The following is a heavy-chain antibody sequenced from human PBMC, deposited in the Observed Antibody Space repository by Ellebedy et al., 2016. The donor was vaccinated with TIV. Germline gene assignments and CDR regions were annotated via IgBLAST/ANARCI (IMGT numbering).Heavy chain of an antibody. D-gene: IGHD2-2*01. CDR1: GFAFRNHA. Sequence: PGGSLRLSCAASGFAFRNHAMNWVRQAPGTGLEWVSGIYGDGGGTFYADSVKGRFTISRDNARNSLYLQMNSLRVDDTAVYYCARDTVQVPSGDVFDIWGQGTTVTVSS. CDR3: ARDTVQVPSGDVFDI. J-gene: IGHJ3*02. V-gene: IGHV3-23*01. CDR2: IYGDGGGT.